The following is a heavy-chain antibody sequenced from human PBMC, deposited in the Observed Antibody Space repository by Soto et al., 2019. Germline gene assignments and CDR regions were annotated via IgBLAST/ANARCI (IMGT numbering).Heavy chain of an antibody. J-gene: IGHJ4*02. D-gene: IGHD2-21*02. Sequence: QVQMVQSGAEVKKPGASVKVSCKASGHTFTGHHMHWVRQAPGQGLEWMGLIDLDIGDTKYAQKFQGRVTSTSDTSITKAYMELLGRRSDDTAVYYCALEPTGTAGFDYWGQVTLVTVSS. V-gene: IGHV1-2*02. CDR2: IDLDIGDT. CDR3: ALEPTGTAGFDY. CDR1: GHTFTGHH.